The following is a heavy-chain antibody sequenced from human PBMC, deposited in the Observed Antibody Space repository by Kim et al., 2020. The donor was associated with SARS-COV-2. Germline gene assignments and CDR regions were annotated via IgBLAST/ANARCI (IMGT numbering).Heavy chain of an antibody. Sequence: GGSLRLSCAASGFTLGSYWMAWVRQAPGKGLEWVANIKQDGREQNYVDSVKGRFIISRDNAKNSLYLQMNSLRVEDTAKYYCAREAVWGQGTTVTVSS. CDR2: IKQDGREQ. CDR1: GFTLGSYW. CDR3: AREAV. V-gene: IGHV3-7*03. J-gene: IGHJ6*02.